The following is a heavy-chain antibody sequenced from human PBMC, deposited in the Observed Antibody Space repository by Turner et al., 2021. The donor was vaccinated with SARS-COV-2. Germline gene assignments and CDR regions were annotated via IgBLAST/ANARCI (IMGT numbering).Heavy chain of an antibody. D-gene: IGHD4-4*01. CDR1: GFTCSSYG. V-gene: IGHV3-30*18. J-gene: IGHJ4*02. Sequence: AQLLESGGGVVQPATSLRLYCAASGFTCSSYGMHWVRQAPGKGLEWVAVISYDGNNKYYADSVKGRFTISRDNSKNTLYLQMNSLRAEDTAVYYCAKQLGLYSNPMYYFDYWGQGTLVTVSS. CDR3: AKQLGLYSNPMYYFDY. CDR2: ISYDGNNK.